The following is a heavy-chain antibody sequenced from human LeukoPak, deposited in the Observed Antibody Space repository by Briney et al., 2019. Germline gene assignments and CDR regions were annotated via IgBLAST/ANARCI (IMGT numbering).Heavy chain of an antibody. CDR3: AGVGYCSSTSCYDWFDP. V-gene: IGHV1-18*01. CDR2: ISVYIGKT. D-gene: IGHD2-2*01. J-gene: IGHJ5*02. CDR1: GYTFTSYG. Sequence: GASVKVSCKASGYTFTSYGISWVRQAPGEGLEWMGWISVYIGKTNYAQKLQGRVTMTTDTSTSTAYMDLRSLRCDDTAVYYCAGVGYCSSTSCYDWFDPWGQGTLVTVSS.